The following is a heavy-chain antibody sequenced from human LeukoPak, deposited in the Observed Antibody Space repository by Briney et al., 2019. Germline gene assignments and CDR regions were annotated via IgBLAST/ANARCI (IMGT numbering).Heavy chain of an antibody. D-gene: IGHD1-14*01. CDR3: ARGQLTDDLDY. Sequence: ASVNVSCKASGYTFTGYFMHWVRQAPGQGLEWMGWINPNIGGTKYARKFQGRVTMTRDTSISTAYMELSRLRSDDTAAYYCARGQLTDDLDYWGQGTLVTVSS. CDR1: GYTFTGYF. CDR2: INPNIGGT. V-gene: IGHV1-2*02. J-gene: IGHJ4*02.